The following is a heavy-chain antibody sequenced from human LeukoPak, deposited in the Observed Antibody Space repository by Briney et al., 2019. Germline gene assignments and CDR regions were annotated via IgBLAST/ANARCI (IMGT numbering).Heavy chain of an antibody. Sequence: VASVKVSCKASGGTFSSYAISWVRQAPGQGLEWMGWISAYNGNTNYAQKLQGRVTMTTDTSTSTAYMELRSLRSDDTAVYYCARVSSPWLMGWFDPWGQGTLVTVSS. D-gene: IGHD6-19*01. CDR3: ARVSSPWLMGWFDP. J-gene: IGHJ5*02. CDR2: ISAYNGNT. CDR1: GGTFSSYA. V-gene: IGHV1-18*01.